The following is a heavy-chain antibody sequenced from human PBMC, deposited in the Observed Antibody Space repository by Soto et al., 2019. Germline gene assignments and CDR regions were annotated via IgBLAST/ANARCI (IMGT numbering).Heavy chain of an antibody. V-gene: IGHV3-66*01. CDR2: IHSGDST. Sequence: PGGSLRLSCAASGFTVSRNYMSWVRQAPGRGLEWVSIIHSGDSTYYAGSVKGRFTISRDNSKNTLFLQMNSLRVEDTAVYYCASRHTSSWSALDYWGQGTQVTVS. D-gene: IGHD6-13*01. J-gene: IGHJ4*02. CDR1: GFTVSRNY. CDR3: ASRHTSSWSALDY.